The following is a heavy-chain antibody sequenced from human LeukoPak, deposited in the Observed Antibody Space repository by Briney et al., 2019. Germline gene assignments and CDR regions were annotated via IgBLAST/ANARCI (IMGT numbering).Heavy chain of an antibody. CDR2: INSDDTDT. Sequence: PGGSLRLSCAASGFNFRSYWMQWIRQVPGKGPVWVARINSDDTDTYANSVKGRFTISRDNADNMLYLQMNSLKADDTAVYYCTRDAGHCHSSGCLQPSDYWGQGALVTVSS. CDR3: TRDAGHCHSSGCLQPSDY. D-gene: IGHD3-22*01. CDR1: GFNFRSYW. J-gene: IGHJ4*02. V-gene: IGHV3-74*01.